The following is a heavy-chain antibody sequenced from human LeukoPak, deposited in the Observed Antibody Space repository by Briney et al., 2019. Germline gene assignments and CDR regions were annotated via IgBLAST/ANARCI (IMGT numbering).Heavy chain of an antibody. D-gene: IGHD6-19*01. CDR1: GFTFSSYS. CDR2: ISSSSSTI. Sequence: GGSLRLSCAASGFTFSSYSMNWVRQAPGKGLAWVSYISSSSSTIYYADSVKGRFTISRDNAKNSLYLQMNSLRAEDTAVYYCVRDLTGMAVTITYPYWGQGTLVTVSS. CDR3: VRDLTGMAVTITYPY. J-gene: IGHJ4*02. V-gene: IGHV3-48*01.